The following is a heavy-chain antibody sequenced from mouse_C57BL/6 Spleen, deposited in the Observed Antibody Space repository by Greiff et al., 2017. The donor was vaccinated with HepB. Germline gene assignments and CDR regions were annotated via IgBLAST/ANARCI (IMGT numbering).Heavy chain of an antibody. CDR3: AAWLRRDWYFDV. Sequence: EVQLVESGAELVKPGASVKLSCTASGFNIKDYYMHWVKQRTEQGLEWIGRIDPEDGETKYAPKFQGKATITADTSSNTAYLQLSSLTSEDTAVYYCAAWLRRDWYFDVWGTGTTVTVSS. J-gene: IGHJ1*03. CDR1: GFNIKDYY. D-gene: IGHD2-2*01. V-gene: IGHV14-2*01. CDR2: IDPEDGET.